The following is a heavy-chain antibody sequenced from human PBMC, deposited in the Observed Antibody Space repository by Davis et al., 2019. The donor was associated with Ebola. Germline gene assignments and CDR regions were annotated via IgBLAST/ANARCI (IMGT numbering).Heavy chain of an antibody. D-gene: IGHD4-17*01. CDR1: GGSVNTGDYF. J-gene: IGHJ4*02. Sequence: PSETLSLTCTVSGGSVNTGDYFWTWIRQSPGKGLEWIGSIYYNGYTDYSASLKGRISISIAASKNQFSLTLDSVTDADTAVYYCAGVATWDYGDAALEPKWGQGALVTVSS. CDR2: IYYNGYT. CDR3: AGVATWDYGDAALEPK. V-gene: IGHV4-30-4*01.